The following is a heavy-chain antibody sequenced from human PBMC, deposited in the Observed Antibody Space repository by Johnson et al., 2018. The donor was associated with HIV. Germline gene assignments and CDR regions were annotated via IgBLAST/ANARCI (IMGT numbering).Heavy chain of an antibody. V-gene: IGHV3-33*08. D-gene: IGHD3-10*01. CDR2: IRYDGNEK. CDR1: GFSFSSYG. Sequence: QMLLVESGGGVVQPGRSLRLSCAASGFSFSSYGMHWVRQAPGKGLEWVAFIRYDGNEKYYAASVKGRFTISRDNAKNSLYLQMNSLRAEDTAVYYCARGRIYGAFAFDIWGQGTMVTVSS. CDR3: ARGRIYGAFAFDI. J-gene: IGHJ3*02.